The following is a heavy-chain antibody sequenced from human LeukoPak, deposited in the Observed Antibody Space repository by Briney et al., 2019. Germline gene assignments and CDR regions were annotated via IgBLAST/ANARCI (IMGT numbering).Heavy chain of an antibody. CDR1: GFGFSDSY. CDR3: ARGLGIYYYYYMDV. Sequence: GSLRLSCVVSGFGFSDSYMTWIRQTPGKGLEWIGYIYYSGSTNYNPSLKSRVTISVDTSKNQFSLKLSSVTAADTAVYYCARGLGIYYYYYMDVWGKGTTVTVSS. CDR2: IYYSGST. D-gene: IGHD7-27*01. J-gene: IGHJ6*03. V-gene: IGHV4-59*01.